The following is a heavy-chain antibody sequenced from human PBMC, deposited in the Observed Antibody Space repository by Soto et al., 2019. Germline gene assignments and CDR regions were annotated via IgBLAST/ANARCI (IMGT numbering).Heavy chain of an antibody. J-gene: IGHJ4*02. CDR1: GGSISSGDYY. V-gene: IGHV4-30-4*01. CDR3: ARVGGFGATTIDY. D-gene: IGHD3-10*01. CDR2: IYYSGST. Sequence: QVQLQESGPGLVKPSQTLSLTCTVSGGSISSGDYYWSWIRQPPGKGLEWSGYIYYSGSTYYNPSLKSRVTISVDTSKNQFSLKLSSVTAADTAVYYCARVGGFGATTIDYWGQGTLVTVSS.